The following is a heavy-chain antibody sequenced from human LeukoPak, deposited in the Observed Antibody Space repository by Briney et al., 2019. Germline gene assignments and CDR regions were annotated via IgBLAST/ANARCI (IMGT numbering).Heavy chain of an antibody. CDR1: GFSFSSSW. V-gene: IGHV3-7*01. CDR2: INQDGSEN. J-gene: IGHJ6*03. Sequence: GGSLRLSCAVSGFSFSSSWMSWVRQAPGKGLEWVAHINQDGSENDYVDSVKGRFTISRDNAKNSLYLQMNSLRAEDTAVYYCARRVAAAGSTGLRYIDVWGKGTTVTVSS. D-gene: IGHD6-13*01. CDR3: ARRVAAAGSTGLRYIDV.